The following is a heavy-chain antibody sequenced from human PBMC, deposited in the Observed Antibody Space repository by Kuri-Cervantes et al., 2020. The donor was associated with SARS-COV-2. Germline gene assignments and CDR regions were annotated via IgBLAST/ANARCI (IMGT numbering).Heavy chain of an antibody. D-gene: IGHD4-17*01. Sequence: ETLSLTCAASGFIFSAYTLNWVRQAPGKGLEWVSSITRSSVYISYADSLKGRFTISRDNAKNSLYLQMNSLRAEDTAVYYCARSPGDGDYDPFDYWGQGTLVTVSS. V-gene: IGHV3-21*01. CDR2: ITRSSVYI. CDR3: ARSPGDGDYDPFDY. J-gene: IGHJ4*02. CDR1: GFIFSAYT.